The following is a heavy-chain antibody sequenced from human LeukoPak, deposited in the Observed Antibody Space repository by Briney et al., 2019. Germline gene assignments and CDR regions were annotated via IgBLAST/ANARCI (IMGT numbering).Heavy chain of an antibody. J-gene: IGHJ4*02. Sequence: ASVKVSCKASGYTFTGYYIHWVRQAPGQGLEWMGWINPDRGGTYYAQKFQGRVTMTRDTSISAAYMELSGLRSDDTAVYYCARDTSGWYNYWGQGTLVTVSS. CDR2: INPDRGGT. CDR3: ARDTSGWYNY. V-gene: IGHV1-2*02. CDR1: GYTFTGYY. D-gene: IGHD6-19*01.